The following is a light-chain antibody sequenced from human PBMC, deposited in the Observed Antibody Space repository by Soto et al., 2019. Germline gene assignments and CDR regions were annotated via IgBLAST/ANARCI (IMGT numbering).Light chain of an antibody. Sequence: QSALTQPASVSGSPGQSITISCTGTSSDVGGYNYVSWYQHHPGEAPKLTISEVSSRPSGVSNRFSGSKSGNTASLTISGLRAEDEADYYCSSYTISTALVFGTGTKLTVL. V-gene: IGLV2-14*01. J-gene: IGLJ1*01. CDR1: SSDVGGYNY. CDR2: EVS. CDR3: SSYTISTALV.